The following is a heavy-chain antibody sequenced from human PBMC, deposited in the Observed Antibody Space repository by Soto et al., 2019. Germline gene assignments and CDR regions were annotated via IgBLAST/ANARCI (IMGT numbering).Heavy chain of an antibody. Sequence: QITLKESRPTLEKPTQTLTLTWTFSGFSLSTSGVGVGWIRQPPGKALEWLALIYWDDDKRYSPSLKSRLTITKDTSKNQVVLTMTNMDPVDTATYYCAHAKVVVAAFGYWGQGTLVTVSS. D-gene: IGHD2-15*01. V-gene: IGHV2-5*02. CDR3: AHAKVVVAAFGY. CDR1: GFSLSTSGVG. CDR2: IYWDDDK. J-gene: IGHJ4*02.